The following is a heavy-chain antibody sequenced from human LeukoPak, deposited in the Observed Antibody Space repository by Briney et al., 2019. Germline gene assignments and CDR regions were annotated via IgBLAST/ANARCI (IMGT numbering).Heavy chain of an antibody. CDR2: IKQDGSEK. J-gene: IGHJ4*02. CDR3: ARVSSLITVAGTFDY. CDR1: GFTFSSYW. D-gene: IGHD6-19*01. Sequence: GGSLRLSCAASGFTFSSYWMSWVRQAPGQGLEWVANIKQDGSEKYYVDSVKGRFTISRDNAKNSLYLQMNSLRAEDTAMYYCARVSSLITVAGTFDYWGQGTLVTVSS. V-gene: IGHV3-7*01.